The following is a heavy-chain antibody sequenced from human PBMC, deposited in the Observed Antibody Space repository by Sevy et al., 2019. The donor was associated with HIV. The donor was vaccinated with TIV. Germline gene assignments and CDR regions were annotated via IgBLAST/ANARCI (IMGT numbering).Heavy chain of an antibody. J-gene: IGHJ5*02. V-gene: IGHV4-59*01. Sequence: SETLSLTCTVSGGSISAYYWSWIRQPPGKALEYIGFIYYTGSTYYNPSLKNRVTISVDTSKNQFSLNLSSVTAVDTAVYYCTRSPPVRSGDDSLNWFDPWGQGTVVTVSS. CDR1: GGSISAYY. CDR2: IYYTGST. D-gene: IGHD5-12*01. CDR3: TRSPPVRSGDDSLNWFDP.